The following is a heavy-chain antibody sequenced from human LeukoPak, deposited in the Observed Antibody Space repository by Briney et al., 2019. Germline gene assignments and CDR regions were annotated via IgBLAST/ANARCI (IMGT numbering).Heavy chain of an antibody. CDR2: IIPIFGTA. Sequence: ASVKVSCKASGGTFSSYAISWVRQAPGQGLEWMGGIIPIFGTANYAQKFQGRVTITADESTSTAYMELSSLRSEDTAVYYCASYYYGSGSSSSPHFDYWGQGTLVTVSS. V-gene: IGHV1-69*13. D-gene: IGHD3-10*01. CDR3: ASYYYGSGSSSSPHFDY. J-gene: IGHJ4*02. CDR1: GGTFSSYA.